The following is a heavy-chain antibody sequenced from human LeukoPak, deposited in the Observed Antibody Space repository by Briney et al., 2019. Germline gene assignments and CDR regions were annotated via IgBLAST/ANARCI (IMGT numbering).Heavy chain of an antibody. V-gene: IGHV6-1*01. J-gene: IGHJ4*02. Sequence: SQTLPLTCAISGDSVSSNSAAWNWIRQSPSRGLEWLGRTYYRSKWYNDYAVSVKSRITINPDTSKNQFSLQLNSVTPEDTAVYYCARDSVGSGWYRGGFDYWGQGTLVTVSS. CDR1: GDSVSSNSAA. CDR3: ARDSVGSGWYRGGFDY. D-gene: IGHD6-19*01. CDR2: TYYRSKWYN.